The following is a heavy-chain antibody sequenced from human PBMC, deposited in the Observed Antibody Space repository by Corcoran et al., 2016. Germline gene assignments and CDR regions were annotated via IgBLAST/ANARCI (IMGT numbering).Heavy chain of an antibody. CDR3: ERGSSSGYYADYDY. Sequence: QVQLVQSGAEVKKPGSSVKVSCKASGGTFSSYAISWVRQAPGQGLEWMGGIIPIFGTANYAQQFQGRVTITADESTSTAYMELSSLRSKDTAVYDCERGSSSGYYADYDYWGQGTLVTVSS. J-gene: IGHJ4*02. V-gene: IGHV1-69*01. CDR1: GGTFSSYA. D-gene: IGHD3-22*01. CDR2: IIPIFGTA.